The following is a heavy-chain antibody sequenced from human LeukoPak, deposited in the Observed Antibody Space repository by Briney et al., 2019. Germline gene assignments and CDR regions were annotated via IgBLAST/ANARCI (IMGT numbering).Heavy chain of an antibody. V-gene: IGHV1-69*04. CDR3: ARDSGYYERRFDY. D-gene: IGHD3-22*01. CDR1: GGTFSSYA. CDR2: IIPILGIA. Sequence: SVKVSCKASGGTFSSYAISWVRQAPGQGLEWMGRIIPILGIANYAQKFQGRVTITADKSTSTAYMELSSLRSDDTAVYYCARDSGYYERRFDYWGQGTLVTVSS. J-gene: IGHJ4*02.